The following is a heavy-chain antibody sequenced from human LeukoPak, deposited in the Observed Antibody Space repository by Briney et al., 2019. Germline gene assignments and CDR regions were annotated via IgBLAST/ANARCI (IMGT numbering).Heavy chain of an antibody. J-gene: IGHJ3*01. D-gene: IGHD6-13*01. CDR3: ARGDPAAGHNTFDV. CDR2: FYITGSA. V-gene: IGHV4-61*02. CDR1: GGSVSSGSYH. Sequence: PSETLSLTCTVSGGSVSSGSYHWSWIRQPAGKGLEWIGRFYITGSATYNPSLQSRVTMSVDTSENQFSLRLSSVTAADTAVYYCARGDPAAGHNTFDVWGQGTMVAVSS.